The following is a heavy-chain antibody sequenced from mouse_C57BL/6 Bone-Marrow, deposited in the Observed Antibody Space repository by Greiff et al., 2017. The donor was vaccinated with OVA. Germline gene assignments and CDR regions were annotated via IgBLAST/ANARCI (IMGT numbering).Heavy chain of an antibody. D-gene: IGHD1-1*01. CDR1: GFTFSSYG. Sequence: EVQGVESGGDLVKPGGSLKLSCAASGFTFSSYGVSWVRQTPDKRLEWVATISSGGSYTYYPDSVKGRFTISRDNAKNTLYLQMSSLKSEDTAMYYCASFYYGSSYGYFDVWGTGTTVTVSS. CDR2: ISSGGSYT. CDR3: ASFYYGSSYGYFDV. V-gene: IGHV5-6*01. J-gene: IGHJ1*03.